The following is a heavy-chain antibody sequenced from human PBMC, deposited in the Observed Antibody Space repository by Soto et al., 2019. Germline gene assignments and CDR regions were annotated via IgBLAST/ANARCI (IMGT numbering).Heavy chain of an antibody. CDR1: GYTFTSYG. CDR3: ARDDLYSSGWYSYYYYGMDV. V-gene: IGHV1-18*04. Sequence: GSVKVSCKASGYTFTSYGISWVRQAPGQGLEWMGWISAYNGNTNYAQKLQGRVTMTTDTSTSTAYMELRSLRSDDTAVYYCARDDLYSSGWYSYYYYGMDVWGQGTTVTVSS. D-gene: IGHD6-19*01. J-gene: IGHJ6*02. CDR2: ISAYNGNT.